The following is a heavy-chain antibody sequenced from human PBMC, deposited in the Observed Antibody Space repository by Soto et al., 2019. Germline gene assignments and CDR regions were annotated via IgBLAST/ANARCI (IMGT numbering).Heavy chain of an antibody. CDR3: ARDCAVNIVRGVISNWFAP. D-gene: IGHD3-10*01. CDR1: GYTFTSEG. Sequence: QVQLVQSGAEVKKHGASVKVSCKASGYTFTSEGISWVRPAPGQGLEWMGWISAYNGNTNYAQKLQGSVTMTTDTATNTAYMELRSLRSDDTAVYYCARDCAVNIVRGVISNWFAPWGQGTLVTVSA. V-gene: IGHV1-18*01. J-gene: IGHJ5*02. CDR2: ISAYNGNT.